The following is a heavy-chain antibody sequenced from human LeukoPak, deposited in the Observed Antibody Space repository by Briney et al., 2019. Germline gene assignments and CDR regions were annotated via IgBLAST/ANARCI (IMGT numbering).Heavy chain of an antibody. CDR2: IYTSGST. V-gene: IGHV4-4*07. D-gene: IGHD3-10*01. CDR1: GGSISSFY. J-gene: IGHJ4*02. Sequence: SETLSLTCTVSGGSISSFYWSWIRQAAGKGLEWIGRIYTSGSTNYNPSLKSRITISVDTSKNQFSLKLRSVAAADTAVYYCARGSGSYPPLDYWGQGTLVTVSS. CDR3: ARGSGSYPPLDY.